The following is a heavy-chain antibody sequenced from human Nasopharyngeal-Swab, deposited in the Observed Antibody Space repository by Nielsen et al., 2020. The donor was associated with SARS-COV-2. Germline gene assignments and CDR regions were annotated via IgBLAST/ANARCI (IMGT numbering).Heavy chain of an antibody. CDR2: INHSGST. J-gene: IGHJ6*03. Sequence: WIRQPPGKGLEWIGEINHSGSTNYNPSLKSRVTISVDTSKNQFSLKLSSATAADTAVYYCARTQRGDGDSRGYYYYYMDVWGKGTTVTVSS. CDR3: ARTQRGDGDSRGYYYYYMDV. D-gene: IGHD4-17*01. V-gene: IGHV4-34*01.